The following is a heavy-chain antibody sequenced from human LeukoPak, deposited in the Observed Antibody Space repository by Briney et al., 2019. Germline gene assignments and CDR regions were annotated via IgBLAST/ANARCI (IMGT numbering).Heavy chain of an antibody. J-gene: IGHJ6*03. CDR1: GGSISSSSYY. V-gene: IGHV4-61*05. Sequence: SETLSLTCTVSGGSISSSSYYWGWIRQPPGKGLEWIGYIYYSGSTNYNPSLKSRVTISVDTSKNQFSLKLSSVTAADTAVYYCARTERGYSGYDLRYMDVWGKGTTVTVSS. CDR2: IYYSGST. D-gene: IGHD5-12*01. CDR3: ARTERGYSGYDLRYMDV.